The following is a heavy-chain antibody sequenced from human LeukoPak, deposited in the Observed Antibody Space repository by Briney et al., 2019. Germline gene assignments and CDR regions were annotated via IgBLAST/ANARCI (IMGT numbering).Heavy chain of an antibody. J-gene: IGHJ3*02. V-gene: IGHV5-51*01. Sequence: GESLKISCKGSGYSFTSYWIGWVRQMPGKGLEWMGIIYPGDSDTRYSPSFQGQVTISADKSISTAYLQWSSLKASDTAMYYCARIDSSGYYYDAFDIWGQGTMVTVSS. CDR1: GYSFTSYW. D-gene: IGHD3-22*01. CDR3: ARIDSSGYYYDAFDI. CDR2: IYPGDSDT.